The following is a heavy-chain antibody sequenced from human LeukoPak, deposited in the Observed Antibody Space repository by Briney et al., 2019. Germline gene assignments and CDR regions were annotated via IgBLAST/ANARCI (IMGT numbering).Heavy chain of an antibody. CDR3: AKDRADCSNTSCYAFFDY. CDR1: GFTFSSYA. Sequence: PGGSLRPSCAASGFTFSSYAMSWVRQAPGKGLEWVSAISGSGGSTFYADSVKGRFTISRDNSKNTLYLQMNSLRAEDTAVYYCAKDRADCSNTSCYAFFDYWGQGTLVTVSP. J-gene: IGHJ4*02. D-gene: IGHD2-2*01. CDR2: ISGSGGST. V-gene: IGHV3-23*01.